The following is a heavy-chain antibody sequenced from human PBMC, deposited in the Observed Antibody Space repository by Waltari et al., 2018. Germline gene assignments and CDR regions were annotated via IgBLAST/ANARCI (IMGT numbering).Heavy chain of an antibody. CDR2: IKRGADGGQT. J-gene: IGHJ4*02. CDR3: ATSSNYGDFDY. V-gene: IGHV3-15*01. D-gene: IGHD4-17*01. Sequence: EVQLVESGGGLVKPGGSLRLSCAASGFTFSNAWMSWVRQAPGKGLGWVGRIKRGADGGQTDYAAPVKYRFTISRDDSKNTLYLQINSLKTEDTAVYYCATSSNYGDFDYWGQGTLVTVSS. CDR1: GFTFSNAW.